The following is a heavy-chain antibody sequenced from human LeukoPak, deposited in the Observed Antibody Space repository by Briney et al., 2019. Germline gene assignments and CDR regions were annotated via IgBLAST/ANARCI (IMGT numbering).Heavy chain of an antibody. Sequence: PSETLSLTCTVSGGSISTYYWTWIRQPPGKGLEWIGSIYHSGSTNYNPSLKSRVTISVDTSKNQFSLKLASVTAADTAIYYCARDDKYSNTWYHWGQGTLATVSS. J-gene: IGHJ5*02. CDR3: ARDDKYSNTWYH. V-gene: IGHV4-59*12. CDR1: GGSISTYY. CDR2: IYHSGST. D-gene: IGHD6-6*01.